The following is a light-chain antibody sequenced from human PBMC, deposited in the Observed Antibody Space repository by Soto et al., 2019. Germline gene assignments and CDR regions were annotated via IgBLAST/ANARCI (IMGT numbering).Light chain of an antibody. V-gene: IGLV2-14*01. CDR2: EVS. CDR3: SSYTSSSTYV. J-gene: IGLJ1*01. Sequence: QSALTQPASVSGSPGQSITISCTGTSSDVGGYNSVSWYQQHPGKTPKLMIYEVSNRPSGVTDRFSGSKSGNTASLTISGIQAEDEADYYCSSYTSSSTYVFGTGTKLTVL. CDR1: SSDVGGYNS.